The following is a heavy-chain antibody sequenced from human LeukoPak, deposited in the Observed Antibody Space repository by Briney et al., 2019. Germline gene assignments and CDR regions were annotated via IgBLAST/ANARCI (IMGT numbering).Heavy chain of an antibody. CDR1: GFTFSSYN. CDR3: ARDQAGQWTAWFDP. CDR2: ISSNGKTI. Sequence: PGGSLRLSCATSGFTFSSYNMNWVRQAPAKGLEWVSFISSNGKTIHYADSVKGRFTISRDNAKNSLYLQMNSLRAEDTAVYYCARDQAGQWTAWFDPWGQGTLITVSS. V-gene: IGHV3-48*04. J-gene: IGHJ5*02. D-gene: IGHD6-19*01.